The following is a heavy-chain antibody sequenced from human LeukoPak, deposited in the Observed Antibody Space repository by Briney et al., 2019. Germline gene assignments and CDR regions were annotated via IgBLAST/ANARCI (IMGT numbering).Heavy chain of an antibody. V-gene: IGHV3-23*01. D-gene: IGHD6-19*01. Sequence: GESLRLPCAASGFAFSSQAMGWVRQAPGKGLEWVSVISDSGDITYYADSVKGRFTISRDNSKNTLYLQMISLRAGDTAVYYCAKDARRSDGWYFFDHWGQGTLVTVSS. CDR2: ISDSGDIT. J-gene: IGHJ4*02. CDR3: AKDARRSDGWYFFDH. CDR1: GFAFSSQA.